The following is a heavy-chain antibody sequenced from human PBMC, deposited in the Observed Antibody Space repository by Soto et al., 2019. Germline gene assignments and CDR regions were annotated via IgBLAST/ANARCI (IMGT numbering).Heavy chain of an antibody. D-gene: IGHD3-10*01. J-gene: IGHJ6*02. Sequence: QVQLQESGPRLVKPLQTLSLTCTVSGDSINSGDYYWSWIRQPPGRGLEWVGYSFYSGITDYNPSLKSRMTISMDTSKNQFSLRLNFVTAADTAGYFCARWSGVGVAGMDVWGQGTTVSVSS. CDR3: ARWSGVGVAGMDV. CDR2: SFYSGIT. CDR1: GDSINSGDYY. V-gene: IGHV4-30-4*01.